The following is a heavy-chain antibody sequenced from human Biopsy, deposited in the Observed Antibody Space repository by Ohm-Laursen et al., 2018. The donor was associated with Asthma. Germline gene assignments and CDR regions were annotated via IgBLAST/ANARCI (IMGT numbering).Heavy chain of an antibody. CDR2: TNSVFGTT. Sequence: VKISCNSLGGTFNTYVIGWVRQAPGQGLEWMGGTNSVFGTTTYPQKFQDRATITADDSTSTVYMELSSLRSEDTAVYYCARKAGSCISRTCYSLDFWGQGTLVTVSS. V-gene: IGHV1-69*13. D-gene: IGHD2-2*01. CDR1: GGTFNTYV. J-gene: IGHJ4*02. CDR3: ARKAGSCISRTCYSLDF.